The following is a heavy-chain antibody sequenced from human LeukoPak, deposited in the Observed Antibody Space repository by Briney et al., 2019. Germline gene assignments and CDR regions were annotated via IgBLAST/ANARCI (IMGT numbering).Heavy chain of an antibody. Sequence: ASVKVSCKASGYTFTSYDINWVRQATGQGLEWMGWMNPNSGDTGYAQKFQGRVTMTRNTSISTAYMELSSLRSEDTAVYYCARAERITMVRGVIRWSAYYYYMDVWGKGTTVTISS. CDR2: MNPNSGDT. CDR3: ARAERITMVRGVIRWSAYYYYMDV. J-gene: IGHJ6*03. CDR1: GYTFTSYD. D-gene: IGHD3-10*01. V-gene: IGHV1-8*01.